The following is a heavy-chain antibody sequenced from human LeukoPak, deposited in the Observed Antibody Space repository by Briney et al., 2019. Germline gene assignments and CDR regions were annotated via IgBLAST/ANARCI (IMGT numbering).Heavy chain of an antibody. CDR2: INHSGST. V-gene: IGHV4-34*01. D-gene: IGHD1-20*01. CDR3: ASLNWNRRYGMDV. Sequence: SETLSLICAVYGGPFSGYYWSWIRQPPRKGLEWNGEINHSGSTNDNPSLKSRVTISVDTSKNQFSLKLSSVTAADTAVYYCASLNWNRRYGMDVWGQGTTVTVSS. J-gene: IGHJ6*02. CDR1: GGPFSGYY.